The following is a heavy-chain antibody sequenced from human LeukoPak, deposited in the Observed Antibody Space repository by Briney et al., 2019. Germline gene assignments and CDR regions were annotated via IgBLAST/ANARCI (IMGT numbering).Heavy chain of an antibody. D-gene: IGHD6-19*01. Sequence: GGSLRLSCAASGFTFDDYAMHWVRQAPGKGLEWVSGISWNSGSIGYADSVKGRFTISRDNAKNSQYLQMNSLRAEDTALYYCAKVGSGWSYWGQGTLVTVSS. CDR3: AKVGSGWSY. CDR2: ISWNSGSI. CDR1: GFTFDDYA. V-gene: IGHV3-9*01. J-gene: IGHJ4*02.